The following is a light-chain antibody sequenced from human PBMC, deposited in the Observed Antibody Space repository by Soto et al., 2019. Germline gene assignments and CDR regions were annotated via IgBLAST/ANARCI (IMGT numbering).Light chain of an antibody. J-gene: IGKJ4*01. CDR3: QQYGSSPPFA. V-gene: IGKV1-5*01. Sequence: DIQMTQSPSTLSASVGDRVTITCRASQSISSWLAWYQQKPGKAPKLLIYDASSLESGVPSRFSGSGSGTEFTLTISSLQPDDFAVYYCQQYGSSPPFAFGGGTRVEIK. CDR1: QSISSW. CDR2: DAS.